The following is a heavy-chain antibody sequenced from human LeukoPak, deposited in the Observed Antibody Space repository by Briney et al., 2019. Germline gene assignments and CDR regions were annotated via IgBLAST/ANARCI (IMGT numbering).Heavy chain of an antibody. D-gene: IGHD3-10*01. CDR1: GFAFNSYW. Sequence: GGSLRLSCEATGFAFNSYWMHWVRQAPGKGLVWVSGIGSDGTTTTYADSVKGRFTISRDNAKNTVYLEMNSRRADDTVMYYCARSYYGSGSYHSAPFFDFWGLGTQVIVSS. V-gene: IGHV3-74*03. J-gene: IGHJ4*01. CDR2: IGSDGTTT. CDR3: ARSYYGSGSYHSAPFFDF.